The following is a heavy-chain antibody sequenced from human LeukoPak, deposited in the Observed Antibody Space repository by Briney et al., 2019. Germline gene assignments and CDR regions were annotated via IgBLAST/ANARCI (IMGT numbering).Heavy chain of an antibody. Sequence: SETLSLTCTVSGGSISSYYWSWLRQPPGKGLEWVGYIYYSGSTNYNPSLKSRVNISVDTSKNQFSLKLSSVTAADTAVYYCARFGHSYGLDYWGQGTLVTVSS. CDR3: ARFGHSYGLDY. J-gene: IGHJ4*02. V-gene: IGHV4-59*08. D-gene: IGHD5-18*01. CDR2: IYYSGST. CDR1: GGSISSYY.